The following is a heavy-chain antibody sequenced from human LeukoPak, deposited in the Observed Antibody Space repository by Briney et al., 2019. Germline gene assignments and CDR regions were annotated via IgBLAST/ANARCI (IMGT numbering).Heavy chain of an antibody. V-gene: IGHV4-59*01. D-gene: IGHD3-22*01. Sequence: ETLCLTCTVSGGSISSYYWSWIRQPPGKGLEWIGYIYYSGSTNYNPSLKSRVTISVDTSKNQFSLKLSSVTAADTAVYYCARATHIPYDSSGYYYWGQGTLDPVSS. J-gene: IGHJ4*02. CDR2: IYYSGST. CDR3: ARATHIPYDSSGYYY. CDR1: GGSISSYY.